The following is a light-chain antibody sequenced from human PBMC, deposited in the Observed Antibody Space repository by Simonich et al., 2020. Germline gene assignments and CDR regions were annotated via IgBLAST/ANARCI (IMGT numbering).Light chain of an antibody. CDR2: DVR. CDR1: SSDVGGYNY. V-gene: IGLV2-14*03. CDR3: SSYTSSSHVV. Sequence: QSALTQPASVSGSPGQSITISCTGTSSDVGGYNYVSWYQQHPGKAPKLMIYDVRNRPSGFSNLFSGSKSGNTASLTISGLQAEDEADYYCSSYTSSSHVVFGGGTKLTVL. J-gene: IGLJ2*01.